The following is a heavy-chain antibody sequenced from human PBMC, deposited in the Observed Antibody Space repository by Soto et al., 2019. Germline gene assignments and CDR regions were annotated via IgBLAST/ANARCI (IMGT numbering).Heavy chain of an antibody. CDR1: GFRFSSHG. V-gene: IGHV3-33*01. Sequence: GGSLRLXCAASGFRFSSHGMHWVRQAPGKGLEWVAIIWYDGNNKYYADSVKGRFTISRDNSKNTLYLQMNSLRAEDTAVYYCARDMAAGTSYFDYWGQGLLVTVSS. J-gene: IGHJ4*02. CDR2: IWYDGNNK. D-gene: IGHD6-13*01. CDR3: ARDMAAGTSYFDY.